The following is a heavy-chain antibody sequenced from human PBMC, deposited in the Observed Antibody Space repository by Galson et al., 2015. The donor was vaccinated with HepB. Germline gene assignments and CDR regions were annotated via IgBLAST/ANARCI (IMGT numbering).Heavy chain of an antibody. CDR1: GFSFSSFG. Sequence: SLRLSCAASGFSFSSFGIHWVRQAPGKGLEWVALISYDGSYKYYADSVKGRFTISRDNSKNTPYLQMDSLRDGDTAVYYCVRDGGDSYNWFDLWGQGTLVTVSS. CDR2: ISYDGSYK. CDR3: VRDGGDSYNWFDL. D-gene: IGHD2-21*01. V-gene: IGHV3-30*03. J-gene: IGHJ5*02.